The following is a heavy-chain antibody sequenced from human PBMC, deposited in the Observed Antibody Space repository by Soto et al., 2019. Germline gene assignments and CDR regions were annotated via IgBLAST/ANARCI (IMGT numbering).Heavy chain of an antibody. CDR2: IFPGGST. J-gene: IGHJ4*02. D-gene: IGHD6-13*01. CDR1: GFTFSTYT. V-gene: IGHV3-23*03. CDR3: AKDRQPAGIWTFDL. Sequence: ESGGQLVQPGGSLRLSCAASGFTFSTYTMNWVRQAPGKGLEWVAGIFPGGSTYYANSVKGRFTISRDHSQSSVFLQMSSLRDEDTAVYYCAKDRQPAGIWTFDLWGQGTLVTVSS.